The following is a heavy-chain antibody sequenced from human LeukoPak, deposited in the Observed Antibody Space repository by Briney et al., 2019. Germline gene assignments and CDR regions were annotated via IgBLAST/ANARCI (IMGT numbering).Heavy chain of an antibody. CDR2: IYYSETT. CDR3: ARDLYGSGSYYEYYYYYYYMDV. D-gene: IGHD3-10*01. Sequence: SETLSLTCTVSGDSITSDTYYWGWIRQPPGKELEWIGTIYYSETTFYNPSLKSRVTISVDTSKNQFSLRLNSVTAADTAVYYCARDLYGSGSYYEYYYYYYYMDVWGKGTTVTVSS. V-gene: IGHV4-39*02. J-gene: IGHJ6*03. CDR1: GDSITSDTYY.